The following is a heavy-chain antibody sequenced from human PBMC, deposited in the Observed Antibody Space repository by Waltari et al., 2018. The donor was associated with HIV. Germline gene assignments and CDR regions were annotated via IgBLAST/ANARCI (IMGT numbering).Heavy chain of an antibody. J-gene: IGHJ4*02. CDR2: IYHSGST. CDR1: GYSISSGYY. CDR3: ARDPGLRPDY. D-gene: IGHD4-17*01. Sequence: QVQLQESGPGLVKPSETLSLTCTVSGYSISSGYYWGWIRQPPGKGLEWIGSIYHSGSTYYNPSLKSRVTISVDTSKNQFSLKLSSVTAADTAVYYCARDPGLRPDYWGQGTLVTVSS. V-gene: IGHV4-38-2*02.